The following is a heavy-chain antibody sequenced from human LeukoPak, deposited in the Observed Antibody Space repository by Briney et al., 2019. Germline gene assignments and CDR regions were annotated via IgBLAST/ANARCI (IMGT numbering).Heavy chain of an antibody. CDR1: GYTFTGYY. D-gene: IGHD1-26*01. CDR2: INPNSGGT. V-gene: IGHV1-2*02. Sequence: ASVKVSCKASGYTFTGYYMHWVRQAPGQGLEWMGWINPNSGGTNYAQKFQGRVTMTRDTSISTAYMELSRLRYDDTAVYYCARDEGAKIVFDIWGQGTMVTVSS. CDR3: ARDEGAKIVFDI. J-gene: IGHJ3*02.